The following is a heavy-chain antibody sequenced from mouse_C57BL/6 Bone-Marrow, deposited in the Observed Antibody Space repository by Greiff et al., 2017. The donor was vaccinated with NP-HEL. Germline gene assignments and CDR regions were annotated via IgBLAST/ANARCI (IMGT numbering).Heavy chain of an antibody. CDR3: ARRPYYGSSYRLDWYFDV. CDR2: ILPGSGST. V-gene: IGHV1-9*01. J-gene: IGHJ1*03. D-gene: IGHD1-1*01. Sequence: QVQLKQSGAELMKPGASVKLSCTATGYTFTGYWIEWVKQRPGHGLEWIGEILPGSGSTNYNEKFKGKATFTADTASNTAYMQLSSLTTEDSAIYYCARRPYYGSSYRLDWYFDVWGTGTTVTVSS. CDR1: GYTFTGYW.